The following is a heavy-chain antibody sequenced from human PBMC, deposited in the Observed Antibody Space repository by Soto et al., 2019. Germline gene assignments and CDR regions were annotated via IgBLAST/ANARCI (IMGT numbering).Heavy chain of an antibody. CDR2: IIPILGIA. CDR1: GGTFSSYT. Sequence: QVQLVQSGAEVKKPGSSVKVSCKASGGTFSSYTISWVRQAPGQGLEWMGRIIPILGIANYAQKFQGRVTITADKSTSTAYMELSSLRSEDTAVYYCAGLLMDFWSGYWDPGDVWGKGTTVTVSS. CDR3: AGLLMDFWSGYWDPGDV. D-gene: IGHD3-3*01. J-gene: IGHJ6*04. V-gene: IGHV1-69*02.